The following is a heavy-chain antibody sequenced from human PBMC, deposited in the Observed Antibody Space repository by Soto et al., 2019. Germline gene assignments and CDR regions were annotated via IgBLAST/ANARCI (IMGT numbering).Heavy chain of an antibody. J-gene: IGHJ3*02. CDR3: ARSLNIVVAKDAFDI. D-gene: IGHD2-21*01. CDR2: IYPGDSDT. V-gene: IGHV5-51*01. Sequence: ESLKISCKGSGYSFTSYWIGWVRQMPGKGLEWMGIIYPGDSDTRYSPSFQGQVTISADKSISTAYLQWSSLKASDTAMYYCARSLNIVVAKDAFDIWGQGTMVTVS. CDR1: GYSFTSYW.